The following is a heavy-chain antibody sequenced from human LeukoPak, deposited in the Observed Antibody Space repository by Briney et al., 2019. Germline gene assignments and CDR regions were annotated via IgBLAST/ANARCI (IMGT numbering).Heavy chain of an antibody. CDR2: ISGSGGST. Sequence: GSLRLSCAASGFTFSSYAMSWVRQAPGKGLEWVSAISGSGGSTYYADSVKGRFTISRDNSKNTLYLQMNSLRAEDTAVYYCAKDQPYYYDSSGYHPYSYFDYWGQGTLVTVSS. CDR3: AKDQPYYYDSSGYHPYSYFDY. D-gene: IGHD3-22*01. CDR1: GFTFSSYA. V-gene: IGHV3-23*01. J-gene: IGHJ4*02.